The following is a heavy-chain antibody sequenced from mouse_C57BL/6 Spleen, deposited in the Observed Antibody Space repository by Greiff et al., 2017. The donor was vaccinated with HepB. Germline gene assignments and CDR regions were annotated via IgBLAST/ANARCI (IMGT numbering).Heavy chain of an antibody. Sequence: VQLQQSGAELARPGASVKMSCKASGYTFTSYTMHWVKQRPGQGLEWIGYINPSSGYTKYNQKFKDKATLTADKSSSTAYMQLSSLTSEDSAVYYCARDSVYCYDDYYAMDYLGQGTSVTVSS. J-gene: IGHJ4*01. D-gene: IGHD2-12*01. CDR2: INPSSGYT. CDR3: ARDSVYCYDDYYAMDY. CDR1: GYTFTSYT. V-gene: IGHV1-4*01.